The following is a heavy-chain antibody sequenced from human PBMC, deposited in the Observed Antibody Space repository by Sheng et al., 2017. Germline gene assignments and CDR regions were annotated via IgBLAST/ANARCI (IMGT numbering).Heavy chain of an antibody. J-gene: IGHJ6*02. CDR2: IIPIFGTA. Sequence: QVQLVQSGAEVKKPGSSVKVSCKASGGTFSSYAISWVRQAPGQGLEWMGGIIPIFGTANYAQKFQGRVTITADESTSTAYMELSSLRSEDTAVYYCARAGTTVTTFGVLDYYYYYGMDVWDQGP. CDR1: GGTFSSYA. CDR3: ARAGTTVTTFGVLDYYYYYGMDV. V-gene: IGHV1-69*01. D-gene: IGHD4-17*01.